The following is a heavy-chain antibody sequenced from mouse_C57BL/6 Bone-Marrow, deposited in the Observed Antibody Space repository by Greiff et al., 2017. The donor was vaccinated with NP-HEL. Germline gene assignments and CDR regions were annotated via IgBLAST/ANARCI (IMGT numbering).Heavy chain of an antibody. D-gene: IGHD2-13*01. J-gene: IGHJ4*01. CDR2: IDPANGNT. V-gene: IGHV14-3*01. CDR3: ARSDYDVWAMDY. CDR1: GFNIKNTY. Sequence: EVQLQQSVAELVRPGASVKLSCTASGFNIKNTYMHWVKQRPEQGLEWIGRIDPANGNTKYAPKFPGKATITADTASNTAYLQLSSLTSADNAIDYCARSDYDVWAMDYWGQGTSVTVSS.